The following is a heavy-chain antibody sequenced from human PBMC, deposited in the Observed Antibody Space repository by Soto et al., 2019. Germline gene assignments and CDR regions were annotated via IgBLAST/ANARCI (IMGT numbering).Heavy chain of an antibody. V-gene: IGHV3-73*02. CDR1: GFPFGASA. J-gene: IGHJ4*02. Sequence: EVQLVESGGGLVQPGGSLKLSCAASGFPFGASALQWVRQASGKGLEWLGRIGSKGETYATAYAASVKGRFTISRDDSKNTAYLQMNSLESEDTAVYYCSRDDSDWFFNWGRGTLVTVSS. CDR3: SRDDSDWFFN. CDR2: IGSKGETYAT. D-gene: IGHD3-9*01.